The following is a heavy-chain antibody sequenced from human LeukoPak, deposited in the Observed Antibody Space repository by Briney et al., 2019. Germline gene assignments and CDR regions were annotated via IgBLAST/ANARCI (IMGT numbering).Heavy chain of an antibody. CDR3: AATTRIAVTGTVLDY. CDR2: IHYSGST. D-gene: IGHD6-19*01. V-gene: IGHV4-59*08. J-gene: IGHJ4*02. Sequence: PSETLSLTCTVSGDSISSYYWSWIRQPPGKGLEWFGNIHYSGSTNYNPSLKSRVTISVDTSKNQFSLKLSSVTAADTALYYCAATTRIAVTGTVLDYWGQGTPVTVSS. CDR1: GDSISSYY.